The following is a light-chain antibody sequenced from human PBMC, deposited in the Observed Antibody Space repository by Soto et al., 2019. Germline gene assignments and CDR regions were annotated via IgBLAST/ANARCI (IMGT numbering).Light chain of an antibody. J-gene: IGKJ2*01. CDR1: QSLVHSDGNTF. CDR2: KVS. V-gene: IGKV2-30*02. Sequence: DVVMTQSPLSLPVTLGQPASISCRSSQSLVHSDGNTFLNWFQQRPGQSPRRLIYKVSNRDSGGPDRFSGRGSGTDFTLNISRGEAEDVGVYYCMQGTHWPPYTFGQGTKLEIK. CDR3: MQGTHWPPYT.